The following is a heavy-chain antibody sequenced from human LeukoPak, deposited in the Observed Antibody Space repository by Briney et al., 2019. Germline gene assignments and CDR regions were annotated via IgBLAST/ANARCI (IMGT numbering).Heavy chain of an antibody. V-gene: IGHV3-30-3*01. CDR1: GFTFSSYA. Sequence: PGGSLRLSCAASGFTFSSYAMHWVRQAPGKGLEWVAVISYDGSNKYYADSVKGRFTISRDNSKNTLYLQMNSLRAEDTAVYYCARQIVTNNGWSYHFDSWGQGTLVTVSS. D-gene: IGHD6-19*01. J-gene: IGHJ4*02. CDR2: ISYDGSNK. CDR3: ARQIVTNNGWSYHFDS.